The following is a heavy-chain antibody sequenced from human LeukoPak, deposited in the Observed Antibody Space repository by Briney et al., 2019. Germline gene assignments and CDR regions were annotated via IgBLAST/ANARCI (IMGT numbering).Heavy chain of an antibody. J-gene: IGHJ4*02. D-gene: IGHD2-2*01. V-gene: IGHV3-7*03. CDR2: INQDVSEK. Sequence: GGSLRLSCAASGFTFSSYWISWVRQASGKGLEWVANINQDVSEKNYVDNLKGRFTISRDNAKNSLYLQMNSLRAEDTAVYYCARDPAGYCSSTSCFGYFDYWGQGTLVTVSS. CDR1: GFTFSSYW. CDR3: ARDPAGYCSSTSCFGYFDY.